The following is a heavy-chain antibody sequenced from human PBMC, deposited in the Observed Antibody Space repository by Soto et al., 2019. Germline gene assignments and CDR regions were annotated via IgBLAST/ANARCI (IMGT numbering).Heavy chain of an antibody. CDR3: ARGNLSFDFDP. CDR2: ISRDGTNT. J-gene: IGHJ5*02. V-gene: IGHV3-30*03. Sequence: QIQLVESGGGVVQPGGSLRLSCGASRFSFGSFGVHWVRQAPGRGLEWVAFISRDGTNTFYGDSVKGRFTLSRDNTRNTAYLQMTALRDDDTALYYCARGNLSFDFDPGGQGTLVIVSS. CDR1: RFSFGSFG.